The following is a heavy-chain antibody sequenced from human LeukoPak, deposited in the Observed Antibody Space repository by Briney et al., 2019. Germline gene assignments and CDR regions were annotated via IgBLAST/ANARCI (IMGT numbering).Heavy chain of an antibody. D-gene: IGHD3-22*01. CDR2: INPNSGGT. CDR1: GYTFTGYY. CDR3: ARDFQPDYYDSSGYPSHPRNWFDP. V-gene: IGHV1-2*02. J-gene: IGHJ5*02. Sequence: ASVKVSCKASGYTFTGYYMHWVRQAPGQGLEWMGWINPNSGGTNYAQKFQGRVTMTRDTSISTAYMELSRLRSDDTAVYYCARDFQPDYYDSSGYPSHPRNWFDPWGQGTLVTVSS.